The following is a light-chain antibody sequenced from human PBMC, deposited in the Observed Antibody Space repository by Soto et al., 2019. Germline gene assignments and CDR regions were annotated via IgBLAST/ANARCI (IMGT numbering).Light chain of an antibody. CDR2: EAS. Sequence: EIVLTQSPATLSLSPGERATLFCSASQSINTYLAWYQQRPGQAPRLLISEASKRATGVPARFSGSGSGTDFTLTISGLEPEDFAVYYCQQRANWPPLTFGGGTKVELK. CDR1: QSINTY. J-gene: IGKJ4*02. CDR3: QQRANWPPLT. V-gene: IGKV3-11*01.